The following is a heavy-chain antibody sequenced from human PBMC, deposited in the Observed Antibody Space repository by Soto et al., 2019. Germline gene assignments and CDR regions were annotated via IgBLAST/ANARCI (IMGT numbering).Heavy chain of an antibody. CDR1: GFSLSTSGVG. D-gene: IGHD3-22*01. J-gene: IGHJ2*01. Sequence: QITLKESGPTVVKPTQTLTLTCTFSGFSLSTSGVGVGWIREPPGKALEWLALIYWDDDKRYSPSLKSRLTITKDTSKNQGVLTMTNMDPLDTATDYRAPIWGYYRTWWYFDLWGRGPLVTVSS. V-gene: IGHV2-5*02. CDR3: APIWGYYRTWWYFDL. CDR2: IYWDDDK.